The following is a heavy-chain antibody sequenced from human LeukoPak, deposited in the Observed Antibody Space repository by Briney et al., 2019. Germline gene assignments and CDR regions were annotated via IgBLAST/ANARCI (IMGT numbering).Heavy chain of an antibody. CDR3: ARQGYYYGSGSQYYFDY. CDR2: IHPGDCDT. Sequence: GGALQISCKGSGGCFTSYWSGWGRRMPGRGGEWMGIIHPGDCDTRYSASFEGQVTISAATSITTAYLQWSSLKASDTAMYYCARQGYYYGSGSQYYFDYWGQGTLVTVSS. J-gene: IGHJ4*02. D-gene: IGHD3-10*01. V-gene: IGHV5-51*01. CDR1: GGCFTSYW.